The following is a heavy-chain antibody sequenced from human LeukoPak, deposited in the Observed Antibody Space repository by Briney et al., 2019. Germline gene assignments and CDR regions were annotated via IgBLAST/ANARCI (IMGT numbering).Heavy chain of an antibody. Sequence: PGGSLRLSCATSGFIFRSYWMSWVRQAPGKGLEWVSAISGSGGSTYYADSVKGRFTISRDNSKNTLYLQMNSLRAEDTAVYYCAKDRGGSGYSFDYWGQGTLVTVSS. V-gene: IGHV3-23*01. J-gene: IGHJ4*02. CDR1: GFIFRSYW. D-gene: IGHD3-22*01. CDR3: AKDRGGSGYSFDY. CDR2: ISGSGGST.